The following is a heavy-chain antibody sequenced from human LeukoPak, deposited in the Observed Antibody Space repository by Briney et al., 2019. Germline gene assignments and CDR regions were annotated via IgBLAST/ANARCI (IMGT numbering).Heavy chain of an antibody. CDR1: GFSFSSYG. Sequence: GGSLRLSCAASGFSFSSYGMHWVRQAPGKGLEWVAYMRSDGSTKYYADSVKGRFTISRDNSKNTLYLQMNSLRPEDTAVYYCAKGYDSSGYYPDQWGQGTLVTVSP. CDR2: MRSDGSTK. CDR3: AKGYDSSGYYPDQ. D-gene: IGHD3-22*01. J-gene: IGHJ4*02. V-gene: IGHV3-30*02.